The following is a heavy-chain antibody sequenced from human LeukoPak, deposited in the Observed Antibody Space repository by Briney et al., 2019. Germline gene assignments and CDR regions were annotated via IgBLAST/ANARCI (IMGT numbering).Heavy chain of an antibody. D-gene: IGHD3-9*01. CDR1: GVTVSSNY. V-gene: IGHV3-53*01. CDR2: IYSGGSA. Sequence: GGSLRLSCAASGVTVSSNYMSWARQAPGKGLEWVSVIYSGGSAHHADSVKGRFTISRDNSKNTLYLQMNSLRVQDAAVYYCARAWKSGYGGYYFDYWGQGTLVTVSS. J-gene: IGHJ4*02. CDR3: ARAWKSGYGGYYFDY.